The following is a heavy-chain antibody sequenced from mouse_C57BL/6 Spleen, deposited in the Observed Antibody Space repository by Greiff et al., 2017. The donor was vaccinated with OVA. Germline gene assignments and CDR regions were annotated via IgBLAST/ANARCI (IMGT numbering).Heavy chain of an antibody. J-gene: IGHJ1*03. D-gene: IGHD2-2*01. CDR2: IDPANGNT. CDR3: AVYYGYDGGSYWGFEV. V-gene: IGHV14-3*01. Sequence: EVKLVQSVAELVRPGASVKLSCTASGFNIKNTYMHWVKQRPEQGLEWIGRIDPANGNTKYAPKFQGKATLTADTSSNTAYLQLISLTSEDTAIYYCAVYYGYDGGSYWGFEVWGTGTTVTVSA. CDR1: GFNIKNTY.